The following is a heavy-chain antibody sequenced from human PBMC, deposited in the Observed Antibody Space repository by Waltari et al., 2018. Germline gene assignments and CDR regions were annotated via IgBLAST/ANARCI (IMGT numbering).Heavy chain of an antibody. D-gene: IGHD6-19*01. V-gene: IGHV4-61*09. CDR3: ARDEGESGWPLGYYYYGMDV. J-gene: IGHJ6*02. CDR1: GGSISSGSYY. CDR2: IYTSGSP. Sequence: QVQLQESGPGLVKPSQTLSLTCTVSGGSISSGSYYWSWIRQPAGKGLEWIGYIYTSGSPNYNPCIKSLVTISVDTSKNQFSLKLSSVTAADTAVYYCARDEGESGWPLGYYYYGMDVWGQGTTVTVSS.